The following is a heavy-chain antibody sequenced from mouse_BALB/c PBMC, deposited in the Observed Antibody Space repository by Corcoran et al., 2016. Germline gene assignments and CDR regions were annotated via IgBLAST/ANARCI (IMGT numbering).Heavy chain of an antibody. J-gene: IGHJ4*01. V-gene: IGHV9-3-1*01. CDR2: INTYTGEP. Sequence: QIQLVQSGPELKKPGETVKISCKASGYTFTNYGMNWVKQALGKGLKWMGWINTYTGEPTYADDFKGRFAFSLETSASTAYLQINNLKNEDTATYFCARGGNYEGDAMDYWGQGTSVTVSS. CDR1: GYTFTNYG. CDR3: ARGGNYEGDAMDY. D-gene: IGHD2-1*01.